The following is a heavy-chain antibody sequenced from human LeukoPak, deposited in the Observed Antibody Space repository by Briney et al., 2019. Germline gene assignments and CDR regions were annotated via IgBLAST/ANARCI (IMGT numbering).Heavy chain of an antibody. CDR1: GFSFGNYS. CDR2: IKQDGNEK. J-gene: IGHJ4*02. V-gene: IGHV3-7*01. CDR3: ATDGSSGISHAADY. Sequence: GGSLRLSCAASGFSFGNYSMIWVRQAPGKGLEWVANIKQDGNEKYYADSVRGRGTISRDNAKNSLDLQMNSVRAEDTAVYYCATDGSSGISHAADYWGQGTLVTVSS. D-gene: IGHD3-22*01.